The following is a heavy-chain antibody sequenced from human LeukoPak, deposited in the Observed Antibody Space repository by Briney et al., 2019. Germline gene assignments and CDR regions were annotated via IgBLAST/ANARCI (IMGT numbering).Heavy chain of an antibody. V-gene: IGHV3-30*02. J-gene: IGHJ4*02. Sequence: GGSLRLSCAASAFTFSIYSMHWVCHAPGKGLGWVAFNRYDGSNKYYADSVKGRFTISRDNSKNTLYLQMNSLRAEDTAVYYCALVGLYYYDSSGYYLGWGQGTLVTVSS. CDR2: NRYDGSNK. D-gene: IGHD3-22*01. CDR1: AFTFSIYS. CDR3: ALVGLYYYDSSGYYLG.